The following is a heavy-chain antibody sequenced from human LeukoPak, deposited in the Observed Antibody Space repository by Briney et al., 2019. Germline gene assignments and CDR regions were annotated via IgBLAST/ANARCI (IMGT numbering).Heavy chain of an antibody. CDR1: GYTFTDQY. CDR2: SRNRAKSYTT. J-gene: IGHJ4*02. Sequence: TGGSLRLSCAASGYTFTDQYIDWVRQAPGKGLEWVGRSRNRAKSYTTEYAASVKGRLIISRDNSKSSIYLEMNSLKTEDTALYYCARVRLAGGNPFDYWGQGTLVTVSS. V-gene: IGHV3-72*01. CDR3: ARVRLAGGNPFDY. D-gene: IGHD1-26*01.